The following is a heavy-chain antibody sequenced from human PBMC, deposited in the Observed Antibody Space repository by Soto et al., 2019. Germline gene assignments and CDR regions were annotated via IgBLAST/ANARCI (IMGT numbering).Heavy chain of an antibody. CDR3: VVGRGRLVGFDY. CDR1: GGSFSDYY. Sequence: QVQLEQWGPGLLKPSETLSLTCAVNGGSFSDYYWSWIRQSPGKGLEWIAEINYSRTTNYSPSLKSRVTMWVDTSKKQFALKLSSVAAAGTAVYFCVVGRGRLVGFDYWGQGTLVTVSS. D-gene: IGHD1-26*01. J-gene: IGHJ4*02. CDR2: INYSRTT. V-gene: IGHV4-34*01.